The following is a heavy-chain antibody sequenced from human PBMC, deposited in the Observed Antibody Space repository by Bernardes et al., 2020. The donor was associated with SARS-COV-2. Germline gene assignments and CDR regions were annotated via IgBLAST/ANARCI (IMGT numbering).Heavy chain of an antibody. Sequence: GSLRLSCAASGFTFTDYYMSWIRQAPGKGLEWVSYISSSGNTIYSADSLKGRFTISRDNGKNSLYLQMNSLRAEDTAVYYCARVVVFSGPYYFDYWGQGTLVTASS. CDR3: ARVVVFSGPYYFDY. CDR1: GFTFTDYY. D-gene: IGHD2-8*02. V-gene: IGHV3-11*01. CDR2: ISSSGNTI. J-gene: IGHJ4*02.